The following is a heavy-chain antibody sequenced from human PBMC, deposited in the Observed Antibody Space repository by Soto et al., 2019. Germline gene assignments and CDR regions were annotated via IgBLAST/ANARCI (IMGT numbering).Heavy chain of an antibody. CDR2: ISGSGGST. CDR1: GFTFSSYA. CDR3: AKRRYYDFWSGSWFDP. J-gene: IGHJ5*02. Sequence: GGSLRLSCAASGFTFSSYAMSWVRQAPGKGLEWVSAISGSGGSTYYADSVKGRFTISRDNSKNTLYLQMNSLRAEDTAVYYCAKRRYYDFWSGSWFDPWGQGTLGT. D-gene: IGHD3-3*01. V-gene: IGHV3-23*01.